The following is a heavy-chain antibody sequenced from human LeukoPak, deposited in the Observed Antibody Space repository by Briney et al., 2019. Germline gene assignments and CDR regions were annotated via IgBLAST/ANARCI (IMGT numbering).Heavy chain of an antibody. Sequence: GGSLRLSCVASGLTFSSHAMTWVRQAPGKGLEWVSGITGSGGSTYYAESVKGRFTISRDDAKNSLYLQMNSLRAEDTAVYYCARDRGYFYWGQGTLVTVSS. J-gene: IGHJ4*02. CDR1: GLTFSSHA. V-gene: IGHV3-23*01. D-gene: IGHD5-18*01. CDR3: ARDRGYFY. CDR2: ITGSGGST.